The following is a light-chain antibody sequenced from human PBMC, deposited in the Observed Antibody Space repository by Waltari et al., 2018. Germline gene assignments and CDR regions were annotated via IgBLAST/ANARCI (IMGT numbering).Light chain of an antibody. Sequence: QTALTQPASVSVSTGQSTTISCTGTKSDVGSYKLFSWYQQPPGRAPKLIIYEVSERPSGVSNRFSGSKSGNTASLTISGLQAEDEADYYCCSYTGSPHVVFGGGTKLTVL. J-gene: IGLJ2*01. CDR3: CSYTGSPHVV. CDR1: KSDVGSYKL. CDR2: EVS. V-gene: IGLV2-23*02.